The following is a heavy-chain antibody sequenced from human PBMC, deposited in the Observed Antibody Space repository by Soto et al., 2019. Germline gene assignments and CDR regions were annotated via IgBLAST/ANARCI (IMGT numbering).Heavy chain of an antibody. V-gene: IGHV3-64D*06. CDR2: ISSYGADT. CDR3: VKEGYMRSDWYGQFDY. D-gene: IGHD6-19*01. Sequence: GGSLRLSCSASGFTFNSYAMHWVRQAPGKGLEFVSAISSYGADTYYADSVKGRFAISRDNSKNTLYLQMSSLRAEDTALYYRVKEGYMRSDWYGQFDYWGQGALVTVSS. CDR1: GFTFNSYA. J-gene: IGHJ4*02.